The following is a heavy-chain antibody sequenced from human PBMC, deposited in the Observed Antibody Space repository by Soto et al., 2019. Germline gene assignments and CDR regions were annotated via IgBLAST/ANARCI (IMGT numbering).Heavy chain of an antibody. CDR3: ARGYRVGLGRSSYSLYFDS. D-gene: IGHD3-16*02. V-gene: IGHV1-2*04. Sequence: RASVKVSCKASGYTFTDFYIHWVRQAPGQGLEWMGWINPNTGGTSSAQEFHDWVTMTRDTSISTAYMELSRLRSDDTAVYYCARGYRVGLGRSSYSLYFDSWAQGTLVTVSS. CDR1: GYTFTDFY. CDR2: INPNTGGT. J-gene: IGHJ4*02.